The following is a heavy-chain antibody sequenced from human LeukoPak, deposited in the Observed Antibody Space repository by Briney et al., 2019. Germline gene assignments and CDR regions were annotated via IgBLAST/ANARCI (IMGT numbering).Heavy chain of an antibody. CDR1: GFTFNSYP. CDR2: ISRNGGST. D-gene: IGHD6-13*01. J-gene: IGHJ4*02. CDR3: AKDSRLAEVSDY. V-gene: IGHV3-64*04. Sequence: GGSLRLSCSASGFTFNSYPVHWVRQAPGQGLEYVSGISRNGGSTYYADSVKGRFTISRDNSKNTLYLQMNSLRAEDTAVYYCAKDSRLAEVSDYWGQGTLVTVSS.